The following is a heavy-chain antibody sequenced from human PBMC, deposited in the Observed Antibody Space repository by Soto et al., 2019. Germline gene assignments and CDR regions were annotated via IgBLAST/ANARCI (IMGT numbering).Heavy chain of an antibody. CDR1: GGSISSSSYY. J-gene: IGHJ4*02. CDR2: IYYSGST. Sequence: QLQLQESGPGLVKPSETLSLTCTVSGGSISSSSYYWGWIRQPPGKGLEWIGSIYYSGSTYYNPSLKSRVTISVDTSKNQSSLKLSSVTDADTAVYYCARHTPAISISDHWGQGTLVTVSS. V-gene: IGHV4-39*01. D-gene: IGHD2-15*01. CDR3: ARHTPAISISDH.